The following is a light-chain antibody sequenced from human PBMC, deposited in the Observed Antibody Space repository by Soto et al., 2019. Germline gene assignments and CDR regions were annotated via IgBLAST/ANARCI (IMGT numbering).Light chain of an antibody. CDR1: QSVRDN. CDR3: HQYDNWPLT. CDR2: GAS. Sequence: PGERATLSCRASQSVRDNLAWYQQKPGPAPGLLIYGASIRATGIPARFSGSGSDTEFTLTISSLQSEDFATYYCHQYDNWPLTFGPGTKVDIK. V-gene: IGKV3-15*01. J-gene: IGKJ3*01.